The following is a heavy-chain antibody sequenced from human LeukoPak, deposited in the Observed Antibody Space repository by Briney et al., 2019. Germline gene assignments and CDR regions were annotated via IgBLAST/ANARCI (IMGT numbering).Heavy chain of an antibody. CDR3: ARGGAARLHFQN. D-gene: IGHD6-6*01. V-gene: IGHV4-59*01. CDR2: IYHSGST. Sequence: SETLSLTCTVSGGSISTYYWNWIRQPPGKGLEWIGYIYHSGSTNYNPSRQSRVTISVDTSKNQFSLNLNSVTAADTAVYYCARGGAARLHFQNWGQGTLDTVSS. CDR1: GGSISTYY. J-gene: IGHJ1*01.